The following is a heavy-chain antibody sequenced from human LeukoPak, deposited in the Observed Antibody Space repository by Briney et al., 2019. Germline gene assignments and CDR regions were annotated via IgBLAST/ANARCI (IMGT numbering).Heavy chain of an antibody. CDR2: ISFDGSHK. J-gene: IGHJ5*01. CDR3: AKDEITVVRGVILPDS. Sequence: PGGSLRLSCAASGFTFTNYAMNWVRQAPGKGLEWVAVISFDGSHKYYADSVKGRFTISRDNSKNTLYLQMNSLRAEDTAVYYCAKDEITVVRGVILPDSWGQGTLVTVSS. V-gene: IGHV3-30*04. D-gene: IGHD3-10*01. CDR1: GFTFTNYA.